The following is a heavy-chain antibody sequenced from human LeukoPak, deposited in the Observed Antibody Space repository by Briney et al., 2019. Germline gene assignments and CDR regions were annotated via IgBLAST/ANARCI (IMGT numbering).Heavy chain of an antibody. J-gene: IGHJ4*02. CDR2: ISYSGST. CDR3: ARAGSYRLTTTL. CDR1: GGSISPYY. Sequence: SETLSLTCAVSGGSISPYYWMWIRQPPGKGLEWIGCISYSGSTSFNPSLKSRVTISLDTSTNQVSLKLRSVTAADTAVYYCARAGSYRLTTTLWGQGTLVTVSS. D-gene: IGHD4-17*01. V-gene: IGHV4-59*01.